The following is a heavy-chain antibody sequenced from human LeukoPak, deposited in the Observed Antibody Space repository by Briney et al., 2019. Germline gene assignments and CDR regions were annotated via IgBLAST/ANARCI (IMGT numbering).Heavy chain of an antibody. Sequence: PGGSLRLSCAASGFTFSSYSMNWVRQAPGKGLEWVSAISSSGGSTYSTDSVKGRFTISRDNSKNTLYLQMNSLRAEDTAVYYCAKHTVGVTRVYAFDIWGQGTMVTVSS. V-gene: IGHV3-23*01. CDR1: GFTFSSYS. J-gene: IGHJ3*02. D-gene: IGHD1-26*01. CDR3: AKHTVGVTRVYAFDI. CDR2: ISSSGGST.